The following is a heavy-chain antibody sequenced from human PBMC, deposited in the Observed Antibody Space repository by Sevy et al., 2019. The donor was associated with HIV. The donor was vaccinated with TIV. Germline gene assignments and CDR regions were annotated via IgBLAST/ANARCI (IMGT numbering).Heavy chain of an antibody. CDR3: AKTRGYYCGGDCYLDY. CDR1: GFTFSSYA. CDR2: ISGSGGST. J-gene: IGHJ4*02. Sequence: GGSLRLSCAASGFTFSSYAMSWVRQAPGKGLERVSAISGSGGSTYYADSVKGRFTISRDNSKNTLYLQMNSLRAEATPVYYCAKTRGYYCGGDCYLDYWGQGTLVSVSS. V-gene: IGHV3-23*01. D-gene: IGHD2-21*02.